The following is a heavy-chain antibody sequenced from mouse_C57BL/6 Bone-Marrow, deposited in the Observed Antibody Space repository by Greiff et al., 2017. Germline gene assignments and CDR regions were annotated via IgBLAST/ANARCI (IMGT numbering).Heavy chain of an antibody. Sequence: QVQLKQSGAELVKPGASVKMSCKASGYTFTTYPIEWMKQNHGKSLEWIGNFHPYNDDTKYNEKFKGKATLTVEKSSSTVYLELSRLTSDDPAVYYCAGGNYGSSYYWYFDDWGTGTTVTVSS. CDR1: GYTFTTYP. V-gene: IGHV1-47*01. CDR3: AGGNYGSSYYWYFDD. J-gene: IGHJ1*03. CDR2: FHPYNDDT. D-gene: IGHD1-1*01.